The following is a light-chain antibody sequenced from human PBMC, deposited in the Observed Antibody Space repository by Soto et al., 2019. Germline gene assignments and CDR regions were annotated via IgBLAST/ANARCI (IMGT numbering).Light chain of an antibody. V-gene: IGKV3-15*01. CDR2: AAS. J-gene: IGKJ1*01. CDR1: QSVSSY. Sequence: IVRQPFTATLSVSPAERATLSGRASQSVSSYLAWYQQKPGQAPRLLIFAASTRATGIPARFSGSGSATEFTLTISNLQSEDFAVYYCQQHNNWPVTFGQGTKLDIK. CDR3: QQHNNWPVT.